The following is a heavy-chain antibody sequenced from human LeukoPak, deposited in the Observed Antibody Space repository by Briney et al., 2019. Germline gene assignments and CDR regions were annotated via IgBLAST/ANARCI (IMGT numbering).Heavy chain of an antibody. V-gene: IGHV1-69*01. CDR2: IIPIFGTA. CDR3: ARDRMEYSSGWHIDY. Sequence: SVKVSCKASGGTFSSYAISWVRPAPGQGLEWMGGIIPIFGTANYAQKFQGRVTITADESTSTAYMELSSLRSEDTAVYYCARDRMEYSSGWHIDYWGQGTLVTVSS. D-gene: IGHD6-19*01. CDR1: GGTFSSYA. J-gene: IGHJ4*02.